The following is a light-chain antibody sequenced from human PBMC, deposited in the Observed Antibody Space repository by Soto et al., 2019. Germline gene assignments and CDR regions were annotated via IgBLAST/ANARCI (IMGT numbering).Light chain of an antibody. Sequence: QSALPQPRSVSRSPGQSVTISCTGTSSDVGGYNYVSWYQQYPGKAPKLMIYDVSKRPSGVPDRFSGSKSGNTASLTISGLQAEDEADYYCCSYAGSYIYVFGTGTKVTVL. J-gene: IGLJ1*01. CDR2: DVS. CDR3: CSYAGSYIYV. CDR1: SSDVGGYNY. V-gene: IGLV2-11*01.